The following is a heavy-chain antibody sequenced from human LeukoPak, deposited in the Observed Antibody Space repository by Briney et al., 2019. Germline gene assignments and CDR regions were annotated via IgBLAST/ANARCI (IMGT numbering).Heavy chain of an antibody. CDR1: GGSISSYY. J-gene: IGHJ6*03. CDR3: ARVGWGYCSGGSCYPRGYYYMDV. Sequence: SETLSLTCTVAGGSISSYYWSWIRQPPGRGLEWIGYIYYSGSTNYNPSLKSRVTISVDTSKNQFSLKLSSVTAADTAVYYCARVGWGYCSGGSCYPRGYYYMDVWGKGTTVTVSS. D-gene: IGHD2-15*01. CDR2: IYYSGST. V-gene: IGHV4-59*01.